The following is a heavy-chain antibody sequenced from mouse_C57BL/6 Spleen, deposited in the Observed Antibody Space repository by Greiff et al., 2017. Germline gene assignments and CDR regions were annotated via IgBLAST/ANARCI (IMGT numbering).Heavy chain of an antibody. J-gene: IGHJ4*01. CDR3: ASYSYEWYYYAMDY. CDR1: GYTFTGYW. Sequence: VQLQQSGAELMKPGASVKLSCKATGYTFTGYWIEWVKQRPGHGLEWIGEILPGSGSTNYNEKFKGKSTFTADTSSNTAYMQLSSLTTEDSAIYYGASYSYEWYYYAMDYWGQGTSVTVSS. V-gene: IGHV1-9*01. CDR2: ILPGSGST. D-gene: IGHD2-12*01.